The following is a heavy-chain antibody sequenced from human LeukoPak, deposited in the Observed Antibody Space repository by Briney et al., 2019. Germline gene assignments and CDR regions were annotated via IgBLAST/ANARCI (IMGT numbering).Heavy chain of an antibody. Sequence: GGSLRLSCVTSGFTFSSYAFHWVRQAPGKGLEWVATMSFDVNNKYYADSVKGRFTISRDNSKNTLYLQMNSLRAEDTAVYYCATDYYDSSGRFDPWGQGTLVTVSS. CDR3: ATDYYDSSGRFDP. V-gene: IGHV3-30*04. D-gene: IGHD3-22*01. J-gene: IGHJ5*02. CDR1: GFTFSSYA. CDR2: MSFDVNNK.